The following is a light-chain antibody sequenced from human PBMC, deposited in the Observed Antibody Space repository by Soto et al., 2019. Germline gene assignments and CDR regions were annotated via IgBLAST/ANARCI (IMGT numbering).Light chain of an antibody. Sequence: EIVLTHSPRTLSVSPGERATLSCRASHSVSSKLAWYQQKPGQAPRLLFHGASTGATGIPARFSGSGSETKFTLSISSLQSEDFAVYYCQQYNNWPGTFGQGTKVEI. CDR1: HSVSSK. J-gene: IGKJ1*01. V-gene: IGKV3-15*01. CDR2: GAS. CDR3: QQYNNWPGT.